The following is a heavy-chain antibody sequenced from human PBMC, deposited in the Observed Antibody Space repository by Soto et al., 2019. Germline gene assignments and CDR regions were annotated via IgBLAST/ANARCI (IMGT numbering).Heavy chain of an antibody. CDR1: GYTFTSFD. D-gene: IGHD1-1*01. CDR2: MRPANGET. CDR3: AIIGGGTAPH. J-gene: IGHJ4*02. Sequence: QVQLVQSEAEVKEPGASVKVSCKASGYTFTSFDINWVRQATGHGPEWLGWMRPANGETGYAQRFQGRVTMTRDTSINTAYLELRSLRSEDTAVYYCAIIGGGTAPHWGRGTLVTVSS. V-gene: IGHV1-8*02.